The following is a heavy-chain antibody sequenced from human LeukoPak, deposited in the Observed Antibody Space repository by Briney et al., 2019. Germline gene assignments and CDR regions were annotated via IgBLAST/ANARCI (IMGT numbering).Heavy chain of an antibody. J-gene: IGHJ4*02. CDR2: ISYDGSNK. D-gene: IGHD3-22*01. Sequence: GGSLRLSCAASGFTFSSYWINWVRQAPGKGLDWVAFISYDGSNKYYADSVKGRFTISRDNSKNTLYLQMNSLRAEDTAVYFCAKDDSHYDSSGYSDYWGQGTLLTVSS. V-gene: IGHV3-30*18. CDR3: AKDDSHYDSSGYSDY. CDR1: GFTFSSYW.